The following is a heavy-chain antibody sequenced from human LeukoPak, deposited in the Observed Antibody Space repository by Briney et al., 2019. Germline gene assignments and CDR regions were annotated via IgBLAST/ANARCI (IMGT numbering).Heavy chain of an antibody. CDR1: GGTFIIYA. CDR3: ARAGGYCGRISCPYYFDY. CDR2: IIPIFGTA. V-gene: IGHV1-69*13. J-gene: IGHJ4*02. Sequence: ASVTVSFKASGGTFIIYAISWVRQAPGQGLEWMGGIIPIFGTANYAQKFQGRVTITADESTSTAYMELSSLRSEDTAVYYCARAGGYCGRISCPYYFDYWGQGSLVAVS. D-gene: IGHD2-15*01.